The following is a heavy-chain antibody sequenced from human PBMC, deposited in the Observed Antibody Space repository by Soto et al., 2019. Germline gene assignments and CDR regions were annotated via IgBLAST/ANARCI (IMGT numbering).Heavy chain of an antibody. CDR1: GFTFSGYA. J-gene: IGHJ4*02. D-gene: IGHD3-22*01. CDR3: AKEHAIVGAGLNFIDY. Sequence: EVQLLESGGGLVQPGGSLSLSCAASGFTFSGYAMSWVRQAPRKGLEKGLEWVSPISGSGSSTYYADSVKGRFTISSDNFKKSLYLQMNSLRAEDTAVYYCAKEHAIVGAGLNFIDYWGQGTLVTVSS. CDR2: ISGSGSST. V-gene: IGHV3-23*01.